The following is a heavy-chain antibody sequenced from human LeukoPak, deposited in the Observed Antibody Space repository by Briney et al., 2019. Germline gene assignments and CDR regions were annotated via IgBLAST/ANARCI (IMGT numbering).Heavy chain of an antibody. D-gene: IGHD6-13*01. CDR3: ARVTVAVGTADS. CDR1: GYTFNIYD. CDR2: MNPISGNT. J-gene: IGHJ4*02. V-gene: IGHV1-8*01. Sequence: GASVKVSCKASGYTFNIYDIHWVRQATGQGLEWMGWMNPISGNTGYAQKFQGRVTMTRDTSISTAYMELSSLRFEDTAVYYCARVTVAVGTADSWGQGTLVTVSS.